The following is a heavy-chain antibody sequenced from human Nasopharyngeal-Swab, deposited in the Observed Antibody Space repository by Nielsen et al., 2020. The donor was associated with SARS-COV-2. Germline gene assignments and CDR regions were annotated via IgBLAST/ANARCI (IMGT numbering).Heavy chain of an antibody. CDR1: GITLSNSW. V-gene: IGHV3-74*01. J-gene: IGHJ5*02. CDR3: AREEAWPKTFDR. CDR2: INTDARDT. Sequence: GESLKISCVASGITLSNSWMHWVRQGPGKGLVWVSRINTDARDTTYADSVKGRFTISRDNAKNTLYLQMDSLRVEDTAVYYCAREEAWPKTFDRWGQGTLVTVAS. D-gene: IGHD5-12*01.